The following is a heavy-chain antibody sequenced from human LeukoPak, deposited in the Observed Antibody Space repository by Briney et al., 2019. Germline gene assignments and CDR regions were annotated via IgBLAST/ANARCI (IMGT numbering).Heavy chain of an antibody. J-gene: IGHJ4*02. CDR1: GFTFSAYW. CDR2: IRPDGSEK. CDR3: ARDGGSAMPFDS. D-gene: IGHD2-2*01. Sequence: GGSLRLSCAASGFTFSAYWMSWVRQAPGMGLEGVANIRPDGSEKYYVDSVKGRFTISRDNAKHSLYLQMNNLSAEDTAVYYCARDGGSAMPFDSWGQGTLVTVSS. V-gene: IGHV3-7*01.